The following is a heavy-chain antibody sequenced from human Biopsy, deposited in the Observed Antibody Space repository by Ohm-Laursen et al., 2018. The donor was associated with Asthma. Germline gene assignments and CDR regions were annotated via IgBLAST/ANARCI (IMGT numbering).Heavy chain of an antibody. Sequence: SDTLSPACTVSGGSISNTNWWSWVRQSPGKGLEGLGEIFHWGSTNDNPSLKRRVTMSGDKTKNQFSLKLGSETAADTAVYFCARAPIPAYSDSSGFDLWGQGTLVTVSS. D-gene: IGHD3-22*01. CDR1: GGSISNTNW. CDR2: IFHWGST. J-gene: IGHJ4*02. V-gene: IGHV4-4*02. CDR3: ARAPIPAYSDSSGFDL.